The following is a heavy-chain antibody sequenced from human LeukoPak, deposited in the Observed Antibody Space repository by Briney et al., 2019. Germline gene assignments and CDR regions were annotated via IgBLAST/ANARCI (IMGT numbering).Heavy chain of an antibody. J-gene: IGHJ4*02. CDR3: ARETYYYDSSGYYYPFDY. V-gene: IGHV1-18*01. D-gene: IGHD3-22*01. CDR2: ISAYNGNT. CDR1: GHTFTSYG. Sequence: ASVKVSCKASGHTFTSYGISWVRQAPGQGLEWMGWISAYNGNTNYAQKLQGRVTMTTDTSTSTAYMELRSLRSDDTAVYYCARETYYYDSSGYYYPFDYWGQGTLVTVSS.